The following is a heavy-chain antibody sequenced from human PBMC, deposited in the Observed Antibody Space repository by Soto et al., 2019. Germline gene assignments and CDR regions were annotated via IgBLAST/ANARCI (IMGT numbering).Heavy chain of an antibody. CDR1: GDSISNLDYF. D-gene: IGHD7-27*01. Sequence: SETLSLTCSVSGDSISNLDYFGAWIRQPPGQALEYIGYIYKSATTYYNPPFESRVAISVDTSKSQFSLNVTSVTAADTAVYFCARGRYCLTGRCFPNWFDSWGQGAMVTVSS. V-gene: IGHV4-30-4*01. J-gene: IGHJ5*01. CDR2: IYKSATT. CDR3: ARGRYCLTGRCFPNWFDS.